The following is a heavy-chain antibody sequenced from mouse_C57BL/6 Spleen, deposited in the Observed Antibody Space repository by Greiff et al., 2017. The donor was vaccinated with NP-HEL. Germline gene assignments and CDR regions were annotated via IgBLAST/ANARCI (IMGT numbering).Heavy chain of an antibody. CDR2: IDPETGGT. V-gene: IGHV1-15*01. D-gene: IGHD2-4*01. CDR1: GYTFTDYE. Sequence: QVQLQQSGAELVRPGASVTLSCKASGYTFTDYEMHWVKQTPVHGLEWIGAIDPETGGTAYNQKFKGKAILTADKSSSTAYMELRSLTSEDSAVYYCTSGGDYEGTDYWGQGTSVTVSS. CDR3: TSGGDYEGTDY. J-gene: IGHJ4*01.